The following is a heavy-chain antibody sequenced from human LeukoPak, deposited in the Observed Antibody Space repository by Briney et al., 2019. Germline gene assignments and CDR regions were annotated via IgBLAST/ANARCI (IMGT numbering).Heavy chain of an antibody. CDR2: IHHSGST. CDR3: ARETSWLGGDAFDI. Sequence: SETLSLTCSVSGGSISSYYWSWIRQPPGKRLEWIGDIHHSGSTHYNPSLKNRVTISMDTSKNQFSLKLSSVTAADTAVYYCARETSWLGGDAFDIWGPGTMVSVSS. V-gene: IGHV4-59*01. CDR1: GGSISSYY. J-gene: IGHJ3*02. D-gene: IGHD2-2*01.